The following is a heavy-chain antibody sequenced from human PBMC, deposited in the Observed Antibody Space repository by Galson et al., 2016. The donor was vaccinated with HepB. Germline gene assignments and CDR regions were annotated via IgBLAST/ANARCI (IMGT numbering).Heavy chain of an antibody. CDR2: IKQDGSKK. CDR3: AKEDIGGFDP. J-gene: IGHJ5*02. Sequence: SLRLSCAASGFTFSDYWMSWVRQAPGRRLEWVANIKQDGSKKEYVDSVKGRFTISRDNAKNSLYLQMNSLRAEDTAVYYCAKEDIGGFDPWGQGTLVTVSS. D-gene: IGHD2-15*01. V-gene: IGHV3-7*01. CDR1: GFTFSDYW.